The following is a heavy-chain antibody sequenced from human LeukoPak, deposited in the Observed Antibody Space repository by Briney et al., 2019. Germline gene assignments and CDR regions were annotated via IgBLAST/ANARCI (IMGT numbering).Heavy chain of an antibody. J-gene: IGHJ4*02. CDR1: GFTFSTFA. D-gene: IGHD4-17*01. Sequence: GGSLRLSCEASGFTFSTFAMIWVRQPPGKGLEWVSSIFPSGGEIHYADSVRGRFTISRDDSKSTLSLQMNSLRAEDTAIYYCAKDVDYGDYVVYWGQGTLVTVSS. CDR3: AKDVDYGDYVVY. CDR2: IFPSGGEI. V-gene: IGHV3-23*01.